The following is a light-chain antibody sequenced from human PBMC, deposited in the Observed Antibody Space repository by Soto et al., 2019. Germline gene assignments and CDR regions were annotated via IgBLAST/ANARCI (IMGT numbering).Light chain of an antibody. CDR3: SSYTSSSTLV. V-gene: IGLV2-14*01. CDR1: SSDVGGYNY. J-gene: IGLJ2*01. Sequence: QLVLTQPASVSGSPGQSITISCTGTSSDVGGYNYVSWYQQHPGKALKLMIYDVSNRPSGVSNRFSGSKSGNTASLTISGLQAEDEADYYCSSYTSSSTLVFGGGTKLTVL. CDR2: DVS.